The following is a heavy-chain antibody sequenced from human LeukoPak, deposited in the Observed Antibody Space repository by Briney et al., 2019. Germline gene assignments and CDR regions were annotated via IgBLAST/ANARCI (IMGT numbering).Heavy chain of an antibody. J-gene: IGHJ4*02. D-gene: IGHD4-23*01. CDR2: IHYSGST. V-gene: IGHV4-39*01. Sequence: PSETLSLTCTVSGGSISSSSYYWGWIRQPPGKGLEWIGSIHYSGSTYYNPSLKSRVTISVDTSKNQFSLKLSSVTAADTAVYYCARLFGNSDFDYWGQGTLVTVSS. CDR1: GGSISSSSYY. CDR3: ARLFGNSDFDY.